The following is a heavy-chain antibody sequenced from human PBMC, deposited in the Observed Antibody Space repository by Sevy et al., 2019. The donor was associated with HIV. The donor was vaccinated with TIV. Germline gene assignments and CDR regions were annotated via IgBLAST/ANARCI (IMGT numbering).Heavy chain of an antibody. CDR1: RGSVTSDSYY. CDR3: ATNQDLGGGAASDS. Sequence: SETLSLTCSVSRGSVTSDSYYWGWVRQPPGKGLEWIGTVYYSGTTYYNPSLKSRVTISVDTSNNQFSLRLDSVTAADSTVYYCATNQDLGGGAASDSWGQGALVTVSS. V-gene: IGHV4-39*01. CDR2: VYYSGTT. D-gene: IGHD3-16*01. J-gene: IGHJ4*02.